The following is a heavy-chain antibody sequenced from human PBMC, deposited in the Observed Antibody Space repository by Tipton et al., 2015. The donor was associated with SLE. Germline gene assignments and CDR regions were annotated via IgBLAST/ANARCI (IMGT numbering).Heavy chain of an antibody. CDR1: GGSISSSSYY. CDR3: APHSSMVRPERAFDI. CDR2: IYYSGST. Sequence: TLSLTCTVSGGSISSSSYYWGWIRQPPGKGLEWIGSIYYSGSTYYNPSLKSRVTISVDTSKNQFSLKLSSVTAADTAVYYCAPHSSMVRPERAFDIWGQGTMVTVSS. J-gene: IGHJ3*02. V-gene: IGHV4-39*07. D-gene: IGHD3-10*01.